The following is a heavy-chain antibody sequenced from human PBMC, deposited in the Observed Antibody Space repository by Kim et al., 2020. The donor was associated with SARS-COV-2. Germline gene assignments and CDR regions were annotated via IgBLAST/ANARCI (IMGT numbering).Heavy chain of an antibody. V-gene: IGHV1-3*01. D-gene: IGHD3-10*01. J-gene: IGHJ4*02. Sequence: TKYAEKFQDRVIITVDSPADTAYLDLTSLTSEDTGVYYCARAYGSGLEYWGQGTLVTVSS. CDR3: ARAYGSGLEY. CDR2: T.